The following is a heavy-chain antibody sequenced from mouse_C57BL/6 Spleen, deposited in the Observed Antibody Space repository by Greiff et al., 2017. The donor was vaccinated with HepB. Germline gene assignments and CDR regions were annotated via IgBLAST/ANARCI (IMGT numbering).Heavy chain of an antibody. CDR1: GYTFTSYG. D-gene: IGHD1-3*01. CDR3: ARGGKSFPYYAMDY. Sequence: QVQLQQSGAELARPGASVKLSCKASGYTFTSYGISWVKQRTGQGLEWIGEIYPRSGNTYYNEKFKGKATLTADKSSSTAYMELRSLTSEDSAVYFCARGGKSFPYYAMDYWGQGTSVTVSS. J-gene: IGHJ4*01. CDR2: IYPRSGNT. V-gene: IGHV1-81*01.